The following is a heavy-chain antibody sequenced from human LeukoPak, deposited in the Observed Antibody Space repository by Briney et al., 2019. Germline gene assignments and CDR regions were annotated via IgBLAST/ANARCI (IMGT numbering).Heavy chain of an antibody. CDR1: GYTFTSYG. CDR3: ARGPLIYCSSTSCKVDGMDV. Sequence: ASVKVSCKASGYTFTSYGISWVRQAPGQGLEWMGWISAYNGNTNYAQKLQGRVTMTTDTSTSTAYMELRSLRSDDTAVYYCARGPLIYCSSTSCKVDGMDVWGQGPRSPSP. CDR2: ISAYNGNT. V-gene: IGHV1-18*01. J-gene: IGHJ6*02. D-gene: IGHD2-2*01.